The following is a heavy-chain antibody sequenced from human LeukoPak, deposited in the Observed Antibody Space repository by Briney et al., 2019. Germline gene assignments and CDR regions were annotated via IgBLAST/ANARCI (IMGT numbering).Heavy chain of an antibody. D-gene: IGHD6-13*01. J-gene: IGHJ4*02. V-gene: IGHV3-33*01. Sequence: GGSLRLSCAASGFTFSGYGMHWVRQAPGKGLEWVAVIWYDGSNKYYADSVKGRFTISRDNSKNSLYLQMNSLRAEDTAMYYCARDSAGNDYWGQGTLVTVSS. CDR2: IWYDGSNK. CDR3: ARDSAGNDY. CDR1: GFTFSGYG.